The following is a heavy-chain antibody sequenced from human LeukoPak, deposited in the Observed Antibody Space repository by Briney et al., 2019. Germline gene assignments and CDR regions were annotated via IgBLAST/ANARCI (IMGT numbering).Heavy chain of an antibody. Sequence: KPGGSLRLSCAASGFTFSSYSMNWVRQAPGKGLEWVSSISSSSSYIYYADSVKGRFTISRDNAKNSLYLQMNSLRAEDAAVYYCARDLNWNYVPWGQGTPVTVSS. J-gene: IGHJ5*02. V-gene: IGHV3-21*01. CDR1: GFTFSSYS. CDR2: ISSSSSYI. D-gene: IGHD1-7*01. CDR3: ARDLNWNYVP.